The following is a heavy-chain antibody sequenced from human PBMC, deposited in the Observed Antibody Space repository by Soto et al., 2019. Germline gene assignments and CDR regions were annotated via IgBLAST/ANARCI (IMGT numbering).Heavy chain of an antibody. J-gene: IGHJ4*02. CDR1: GYTFSNFW. D-gene: IGHD6-13*01. Sequence: GESLKISCQSSGYTFSNFWLGWVRQLPGKGLEWMGIIYPGDHDTRYSPSFHGKVTISADRSINTAYLQWNSLEASDTAFYFCARSPRSSPYFDYWGQGALVTVSS. V-gene: IGHV5-51*01. CDR3: ARSPRSSPYFDY. CDR2: IYPGDHDT.